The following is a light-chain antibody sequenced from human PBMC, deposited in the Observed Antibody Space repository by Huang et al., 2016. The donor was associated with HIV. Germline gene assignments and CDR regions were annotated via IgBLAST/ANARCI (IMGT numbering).Light chain of an antibody. J-gene: IGKJ1*01. CDR1: QNVNNRY. CDR2: DAS. V-gene: IGKV3D-20*01. Sequence: EIVLTQSPATLSLSPGEKVTLSCGASQNVNNRYLAWYQQKPGLAPRLLIYDASTRDTGIPDRCSGSGSGTDFTLTISRLEPEDFALYYCQQYGSSPTFGQGTKVEIK. CDR3: QQYGSSPT.